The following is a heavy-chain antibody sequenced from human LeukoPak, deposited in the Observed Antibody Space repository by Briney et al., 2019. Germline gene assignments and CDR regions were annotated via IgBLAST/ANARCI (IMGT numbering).Heavy chain of an antibody. J-gene: IGHJ4*02. CDR3: ARESLHWYYFDY. CDR1: GFSFSSYS. Sequence: GGSLRLSCAASGFSFSSYSMNWVRQAPGKGLEWVSSISSSSSYLYYADSVKGRFTVSRDDSKNTLYLQMNSLRAEDTAVYYCARESLHWYYFDYWGQGTLVTVSS. CDR2: ISSSSSYL. D-gene: IGHD1-14*01. V-gene: IGHV3-21*04.